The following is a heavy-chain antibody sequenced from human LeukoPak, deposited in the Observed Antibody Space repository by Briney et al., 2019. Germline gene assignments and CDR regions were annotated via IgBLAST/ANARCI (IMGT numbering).Heavy chain of an antibody. D-gene: IGHD2/OR15-2a*01. Sequence: WVRQAPGKGLEWLSTVIASGSYTYYAASVKGRFTISRDNSKNTLHLQMDSLRVEDTAVYFCARNTTDRPYDFWGQGTLVTVSS. V-gene: IGHV3-23*01. CDR2: VIASGSYT. J-gene: IGHJ4*02. CDR3: ARNTTDRPYDF.